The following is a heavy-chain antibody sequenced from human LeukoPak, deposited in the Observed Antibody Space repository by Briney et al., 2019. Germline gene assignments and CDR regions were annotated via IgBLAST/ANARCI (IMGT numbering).Heavy chain of an antibody. CDR3: ARHSGEQWLSHFDY. D-gene: IGHD5-12*01. CDR1: KYTFTASY. CDR2: IHPNTGTT. J-gene: IGHJ4*01. Sequence: GASVKVSCKASKYTFTASYIHWVRQAPGQGLEWMGWIHPNTGTTNFAQKFQGRVALTRDASITTAYMDLSSLRSDDTAMYYCARHSGEQWLSHFDYWGHGALVTVSS. V-gene: IGHV1-2*02.